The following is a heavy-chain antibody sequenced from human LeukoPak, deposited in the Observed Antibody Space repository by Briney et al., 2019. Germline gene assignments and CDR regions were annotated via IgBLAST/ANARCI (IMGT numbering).Heavy chain of an antibody. CDR1: GFTFSSYS. J-gene: IGHJ4*02. D-gene: IGHD1-26*01. V-gene: IGHV3-48*01. CDR2: ISSSSSTI. CDR3: ASRIEGQKVGATLTGFDY. Sequence: GGSLRLSCAASGFTFSSYSMNWVRQAPGKGLEWVSYISSSSSTIYYAYSVKGRFTISRNNAKNSLYLQMNSLRAEDTAVYYCASRIEGQKVGATLTGFDYGGQGTLVTVSS.